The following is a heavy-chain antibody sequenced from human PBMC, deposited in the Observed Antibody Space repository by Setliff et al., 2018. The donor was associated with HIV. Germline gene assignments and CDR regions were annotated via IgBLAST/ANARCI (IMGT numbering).Heavy chain of an antibody. D-gene: IGHD1-26*01. CDR2: FHYSGST. J-gene: IGHJ4*02. CDR1: GGSISRNYY. V-gene: IGHV4-39*07. Sequence: PSETLSLTCNVSGGSISRNYYWGWIRQPPDKGLEWIGSFHYSGSTSYNPSLRSRVTISVDTSKNQFSLKLSSVTAAGTAVYYCARDGEGASAPDYWGQGTLVTVSS. CDR3: ARDGEGASAPDY.